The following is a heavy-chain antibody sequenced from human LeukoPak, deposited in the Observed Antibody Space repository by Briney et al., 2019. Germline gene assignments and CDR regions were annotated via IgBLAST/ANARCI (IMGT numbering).Heavy chain of an antibody. CDR3: ARDAAVQQLGYYYYYMDV. V-gene: IGHV3-7*01. Sequence: GGSLRLSCAASGFTFSSYWMSWVRQAPGKGLEWVANIKQDGSEKYYVDSVKGRFTISRDNAKNSLYLQMNSLRAEDTAVYYCARDAAVQQLGYYYYYMDVWGKGTTVTVSS. D-gene: IGHD6-13*01. J-gene: IGHJ6*03. CDR1: GFTFSSYW. CDR2: IKQDGSEK.